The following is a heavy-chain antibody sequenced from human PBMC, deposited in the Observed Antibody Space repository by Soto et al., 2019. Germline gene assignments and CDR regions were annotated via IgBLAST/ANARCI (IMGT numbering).Heavy chain of an antibody. CDR2: ISGSGGTT. J-gene: IGHJ3*02. CDR1: GFTFSSYA. Sequence: EVQLLESGGGLVQPGGSLRLSCAASGFTFSSYAMSWVRQAPGKGLEWVSAISGSGGTTYYADSVKGRFTFSRDNSKNTLYLQMNSLRAEATAVYYCAKTANGWFSAFDIWGLGTMVTVSS. CDR3: AKTANGWFSAFDI. V-gene: IGHV3-23*01. D-gene: IGHD6-19*01.